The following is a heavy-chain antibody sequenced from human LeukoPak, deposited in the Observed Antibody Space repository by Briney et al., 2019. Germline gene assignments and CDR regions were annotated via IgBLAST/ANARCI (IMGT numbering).Heavy chain of an antibody. D-gene: IGHD6-13*01. J-gene: IGHJ5*02. CDR2: MNPNSGNT. Sequence: EASVKVSCKASGYTFTSYDINWVRQATGQGLEWMGWMNPNSGNTGYAQKLQGRVTITADESTSTAYMELSSLRSEDTAVYFCASAPRYSSSWPNNWFDPWGQGTLVTVSS. V-gene: IGHV1-8*01. CDR1: GYTFTSYD. CDR3: ASAPRYSSSWPNNWFDP.